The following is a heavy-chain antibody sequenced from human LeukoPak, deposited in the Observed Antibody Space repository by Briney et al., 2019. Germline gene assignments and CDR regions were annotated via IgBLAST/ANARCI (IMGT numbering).Heavy chain of an antibody. J-gene: IGHJ4*02. V-gene: IGHV4-59*01. CDR1: GGPISSYY. CDR3: ASITGGAFDY. CDR2: IYYSGST. D-gene: IGHD1-20*01. Sequence: SETLSLTCNVSGGPISSYYWSWIRQPPGKGLEWIGYIYYSGSTNYNPSLKSRVTISVDTSKNQFSLKLSSVTAADTAVYYCASITGGAFDYWGQGTLVTVSS.